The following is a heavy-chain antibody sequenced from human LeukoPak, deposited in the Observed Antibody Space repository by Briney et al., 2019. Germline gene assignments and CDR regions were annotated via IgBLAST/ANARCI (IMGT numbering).Heavy chain of an antibody. V-gene: IGHV1-69*05. CDR3: ARGPELERFDY. D-gene: IGHD1-1*01. CDR2: IIPIFGTA. J-gene: IGHJ4*02. Sequence: ASVTVSCKASGGTFSSYAISWVRQAPAQGLEWMGGIIPIFGTANYAQKFQGRVTITTDESTSTAYMELSSLRSEDTAVYYCARGPELERFDYWGQGTLVTVSS. CDR1: GGTFSSYA.